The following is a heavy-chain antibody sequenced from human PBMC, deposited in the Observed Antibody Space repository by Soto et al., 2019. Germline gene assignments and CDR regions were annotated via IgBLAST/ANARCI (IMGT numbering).Heavy chain of an antibody. V-gene: IGHV4-59*01. CDR3: AREVGGVVGL. Sequence: TLSLTCTVSGGSMSPYYWSWIRQPPGKGLEWIGYIYYTGATSYNPSLESRVTISVDTSKNQFSLKLRSVTAADTALYYCAREVGGVVGLWGQGTLVTVSS. D-gene: IGHD1-26*01. J-gene: IGHJ4*02. CDR2: IYYTGAT. CDR1: GGSMSPYY.